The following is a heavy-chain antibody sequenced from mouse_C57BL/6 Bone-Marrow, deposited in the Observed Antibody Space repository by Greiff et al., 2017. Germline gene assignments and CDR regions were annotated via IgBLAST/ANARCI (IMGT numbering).Heavy chain of an antibody. J-gene: IGHJ2*01. CDR3: ARREIFYDYDY. CDR2: IYPGSGST. D-gene: IGHD2-4*01. V-gene: IGHV1-55*01. Sequence: VQLQQSGAELVKPGASVKMSCKASGYTFTSYWITWVKQRPGQGLEWIGDIYPGSGSTNYNEKFKSKATLTVDTSSSTAYMQLSSLTSEDSAVYYGARREIFYDYDYWGQGTTLTVSS. CDR1: GYTFTSYW.